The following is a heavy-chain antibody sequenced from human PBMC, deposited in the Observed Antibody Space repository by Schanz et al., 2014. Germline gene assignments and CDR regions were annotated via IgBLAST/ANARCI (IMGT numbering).Heavy chain of an antibody. V-gene: IGHV1-69*02. CDR1: GGTFSTYP. D-gene: IGHD5-18*01. CDR2: IISILGIP. J-gene: IGHJ3*02. CDR3: TRGGYSYALSAFDI. Sequence: QVQLVQSGAEVKKPGSSMKVSCKASGGTFSTYPINWLRQAPGQGLEWMGRIISILGIPNYAQKFQGRVTMTTDTSTSTAYMELRSLRSDDTALYYCTRGGYSYALSAFDIWGQGTMVTVSS.